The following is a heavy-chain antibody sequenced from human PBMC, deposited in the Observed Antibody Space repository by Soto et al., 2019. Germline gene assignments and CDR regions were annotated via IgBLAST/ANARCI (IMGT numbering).Heavy chain of an antibody. D-gene: IGHD3-9*01. CDR1: GGSFSGYY. Sequence: SETLSLTCAVYGGSFSGYYWSWIRQPPGKGLEWIGEINHSGSTNYNPSLKSRVTIPVDTSKNQFSLKLSSVTAADTALYYCARGRGYDILTGYYPKYYFDYWGQGTLVTVSS. CDR2: INHSGST. J-gene: IGHJ4*02. V-gene: IGHV4-34*01. CDR3: ARGRGYDILTGYYPKYYFDY.